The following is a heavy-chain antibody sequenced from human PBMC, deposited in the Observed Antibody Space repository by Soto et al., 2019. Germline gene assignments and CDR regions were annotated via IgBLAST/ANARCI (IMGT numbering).Heavy chain of an antibody. CDR3: AKGSGNSCYSGLDY. CDR1: GFSFINYA. J-gene: IGHJ4*02. CDR2: IGESGGNT. D-gene: IGHD2-15*01. Sequence: GGALRLSCAASGFSFINYAMTWVRPAPRKGLEWVSVIGESGGNTYYADSVKGRFTISRDTSKNTVYLQMNSLRAEDTAVYYCAKGSGNSCYSGLDYWGQGTLVTVSS. V-gene: IGHV3-23*01.